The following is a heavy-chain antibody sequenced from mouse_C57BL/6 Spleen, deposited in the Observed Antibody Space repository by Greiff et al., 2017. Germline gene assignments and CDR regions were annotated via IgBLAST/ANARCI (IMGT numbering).Heavy chain of an antibody. J-gene: IGHJ1*03. V-gene: IGHV1-4*01. CDR3: ARSGDGSSSYWYFDV. CDR1: GYTFTSYT. CDR2: INPSSGYT. Sequence: LQESGAELARPGASVKMSCKASGYTFTSYTMHWVKQRPGQGLEWIGYINPSSGYTKYNQKFKDKATLTADKSSSTAYMQLSSLTSEDSAVYYCARSGDGSSSYWYFDVWGTGTTVTVSS. D-gene: IGHD1-1*01.